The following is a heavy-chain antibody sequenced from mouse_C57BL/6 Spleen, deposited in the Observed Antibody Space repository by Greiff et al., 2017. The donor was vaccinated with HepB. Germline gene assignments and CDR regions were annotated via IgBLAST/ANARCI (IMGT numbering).Heavy chain of an antibody. Sequence: QVHVKQSGAELVKPGASVKISCKASGYAFSSYWMNWVKQRPGKGLEWIGQIYPGDGDTNYNGKFKGKATLTADKSSSTAYMQLSSLTSEDSAVYFCAKRWDYYAMDYWGQGTSVTVSS. J-gene: IGHJ4*01. CDR3: AKRWDYYAMDY. CDR2: IYPGDGDT. D-gene: IGHD1-1*01. V-gene: IGHV1-80*01. CDR1: GYAFSSYW.